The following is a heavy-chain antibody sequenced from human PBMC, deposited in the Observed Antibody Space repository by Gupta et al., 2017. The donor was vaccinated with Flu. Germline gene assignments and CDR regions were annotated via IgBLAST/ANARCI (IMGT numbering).Heavy chain of an antibody. CDR1: GLTLSSYD. CDR3: ATGHWAK. D-gene: IGHD3-16*01. Sequence: LSCAASGLTLSSYDMSWVRQAPGRGLEWVSFISSSGVTYYGDPVRGRFTISRDNAKNSLYLQMSGLRDEDTAVYYCATGHWAKWGQGILVTVSS. V-gene: IGHV3-48*03. J-gene: IGHJ4*02. CDR2: ISSSGVT.